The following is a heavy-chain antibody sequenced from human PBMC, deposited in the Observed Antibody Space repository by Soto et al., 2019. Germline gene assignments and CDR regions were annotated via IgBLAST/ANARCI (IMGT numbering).Heavy chain of an antibody. J-gene: IGHJ4*02. CDR2: ISSSSSYI. V-gene: IGHV3-21*01. D-gene: IGHD4-17*01. CDR1: GFTFSSYS. Sequence: EVQLVESGGGLVKPGGSLRLSCAASGFTFSSYSMNWVRQAPGKGLEWVSSISSSSSYIYYADSVKGRFTISRDNAKNSLYLQMNGLRAEDTAVYYCASHHHGATVTNNDYWGQGTLVTVSS. CDR3: ASHHHGATVTNNDY.